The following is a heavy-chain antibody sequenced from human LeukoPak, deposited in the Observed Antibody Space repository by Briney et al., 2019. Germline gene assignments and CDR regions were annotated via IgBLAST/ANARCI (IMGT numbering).Heavy chain of an antibody. V-gene: IGHV4-39*07. CDR2: IYHSGST. D-gene: IGHD3-10*01. J-gene: IGHJ4*02. CDR1: GGSISSSSYY. CDR3: ARDVTMVRGVINGPIGY. Sequence: SETLSLTCTVSGGSISSSSYYWGWIRQPPGKGLEWIGSIYHSGSTYYNPSLKSRVTISVDTSKNQFSLKLSSVTAADTAVYYCARDVTMVRGVINGPIGYWGQGTLVTVSS.